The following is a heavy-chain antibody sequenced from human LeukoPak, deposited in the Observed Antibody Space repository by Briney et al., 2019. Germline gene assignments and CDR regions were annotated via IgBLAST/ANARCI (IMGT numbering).Heavy chain of an antibody. Sequence: SETLSLTCTVSGGSISSGGCYWSWIRQRPGKGLEWIGYIYYSGSTYYNPSLKSRVTISVDTSKNQFSLKLSSVTAADTAVYYCARDRKYYDYVWGSYRSYNWFDPWGQGTLVTVSS. J-gene: IGHJ5*02. V-gene: IGHV4-31*03. CDR3: ARDRKYYDYVWGSYRSYNWFDP. CDR1: GGSISSGGCY. D-gene: IGHD3-16*02. CDR2: IYYSGST.